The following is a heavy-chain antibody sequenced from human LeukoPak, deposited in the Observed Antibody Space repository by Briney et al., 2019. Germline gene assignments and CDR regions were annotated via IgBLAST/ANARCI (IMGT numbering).Heavy chain of an antibody. V-gene: IGHV3-11*01. J-gene: IGHJ4*02. CDR1: GFTFSDYY. D-gene: IGHD6-19*01. CDR3: ARARPGSGWGLDY. CDR2: ITSSGDTI. Sequence: GGSLRLSCAGSGFTFSDYYMSWIRQSPGKGLEWVSSITSSGDTIYYADSVKGRFTISRDNAKNSLYLQMNSLRADDTAVYYCARARPGSGWGLDYWGQGTLVTVSS.